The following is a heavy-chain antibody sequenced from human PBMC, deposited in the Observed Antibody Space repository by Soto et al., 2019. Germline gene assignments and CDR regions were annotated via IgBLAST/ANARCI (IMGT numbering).Heavy chain of an antibody. CDR2: ISSSSSYI. V-gene: IGHV3-21*01. Sequence: GGSLRLSCAASGFTFSSYSMNWVRQAPGKGLEWVSSISSSSSYIYYADSVKGRFTISRDNAKNSLYLQMNSLRAEDTAVYYCARDPSSYGDRFYYYYYYMDVWGKGTTVTVSS. CDR1: GFTFSSYS. J-gene: IGHJ6*03. D-gene: IGHD4-17*01. CDR3: ARDPSSYGDRFYYYYYYMDV.